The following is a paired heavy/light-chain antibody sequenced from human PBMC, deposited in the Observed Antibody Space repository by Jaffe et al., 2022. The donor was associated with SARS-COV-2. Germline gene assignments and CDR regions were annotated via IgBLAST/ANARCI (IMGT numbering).Heavy chain of an antibody. V-gene: IGHV3-48*02. CDR1: GFTFSSYS. Sequence: EVQLVESGGGLVQPGGSLRLSCAASGFTFSSYSLTWVRQAPGEGLEWVSYIGASADRIYYADSVRGRFTISRDNVQNTVFLQMNSLRDADTAVYYCARGGTLDYWGQGIRVTVSS. CDR3: ARGGTLDY. J-gene: IGHJ4*02. CDR2: IGASADRI.
Light chain of an antibody. Sequence: QSVLTQPPSASATPGQRVTISCSGSSSNIGRYPVNWYQHFPGTAPKLLIYNNNQRPSGVPDRFSGSQSGTSASLAISGLQSEDGADYYCSAWDDSLNGRVFGGGTKLTVL. J-gene: IGLJ3*02. CDR1: SSNIGRYP. CDR3: SAWDDSLNGRV. V-gene: IGLV1-44*01. CDR2: NNN.